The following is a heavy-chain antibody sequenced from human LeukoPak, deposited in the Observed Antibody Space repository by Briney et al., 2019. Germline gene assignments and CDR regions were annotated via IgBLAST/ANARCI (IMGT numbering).Heavy chain of an antibody. Sequence: KASETLSLTCSVSGASISGTDYYWTWTRHRPGEGLEWLGFIHFSGTIYYNPSLSSRLIISADTSQNQMSLKLSSVTAADTAVYYCAAGEDSAKGGRYWGQGAQVTVSS. D-gene: IGHD3-10*01. CDR3: AAGEDSAKGGRY. J-gene: IGHJ4*02. CDR1: GASISGTDYY. V-gene: IGHV4-31*03. CDR2: IHFSGTI.